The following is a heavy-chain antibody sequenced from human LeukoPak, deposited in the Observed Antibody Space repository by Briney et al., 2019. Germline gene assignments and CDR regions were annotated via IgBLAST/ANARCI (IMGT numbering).Heavy chain of an antibody. CDR1: GYTFTDSY. D-gene: IGHD5-24*01. CDR3: ARIRDGYNDAYDL. V-gene: IGHV1-46*01. CDR2: IDPDGGNT. Sequence: ASVKVSCKASGYTFTDSYVHWVRQAPGQVLEWMGLIDPDGGNTNYAQNFQGRVTLTRDTSTSTLYMELSSLRSKDTAIYYCARIRDGYNDAYDLWGQGTVVTVPS. J-gene: IGHJ3*01.